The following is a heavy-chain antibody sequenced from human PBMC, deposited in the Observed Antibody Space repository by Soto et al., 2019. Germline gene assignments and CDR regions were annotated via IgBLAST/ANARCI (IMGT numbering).Heavy chain of an antibody. D-gene: IGHD4-17*01. J-gene: IGHJ4*02. V-gene: IGHV3-53*04. CDR1: GFIVSGSY. CDR2: MYPDGSR. CDR3: AKDRGNYGDGGLDY. Sequence: EVQLVESGGDLVQPGGSLRLSCVASGFIVSGSYMSWVRQAPGEGLEWVSVMYPDGSRHYAESVKGRFAISRQNSENTVYLQMNSLRTDATAVYYCAKDRGNYGDGGLDYWGQGTLVTVSS.